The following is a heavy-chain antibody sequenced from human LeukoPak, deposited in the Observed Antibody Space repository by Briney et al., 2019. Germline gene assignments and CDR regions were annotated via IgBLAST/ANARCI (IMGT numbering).Heavy chain of an antibody. J-gene: IGHJ4*02. CDR2: INPGTGNT. CDR3: AGSYGDRGGFDY. V-gene: IGHV1-3*01. CDR1: GNTVTSDA. D-gene: IGHD4-17*01. Sequence: ASVKLSCKASGNTVTSDAVHWVRQAPGQRLEWMGWINPGTGNTKSSQKFQGRLTSTRDTSASIAYMELSSLRSEDTAVYYCAGSYGDRGGFDYWGQGTLVTVSS.